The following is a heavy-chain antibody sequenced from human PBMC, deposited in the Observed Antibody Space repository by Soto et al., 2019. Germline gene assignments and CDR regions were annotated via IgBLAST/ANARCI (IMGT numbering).Heavy chain of an antibody. CDR2: IIPIFGTA. CDR3: AREHSSGWYVPQTAVYYYYGMDV. J-gene: IGHJ6*02. D-gene: IGHD6-19*01. Sequence: QVQLVQSGAEVKKPGSSVKVSCKASGGTFSSYAISWVRQAPGQGLEWMGGIIPIFGTANYAQKFQGRVTITADESTSTAYMELSSLRSEDTAVYYCAREHSSGWYVPQTAVYYYYGMDVWGQGTTVTVSS. CDR1: GGTFSSYA. V-gene: IGHV1-69*01.